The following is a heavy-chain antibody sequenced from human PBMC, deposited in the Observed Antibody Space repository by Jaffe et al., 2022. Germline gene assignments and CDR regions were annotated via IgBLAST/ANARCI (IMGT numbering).Heavy chain of an antibody. CDR3: ARLFKWSWFDP. D-gene: IGHD2-8*01. V-gene: IGHV4-61*02. CDR2: IYTSGST. Sequence: QVQLQESGPGLEKPSQTLSLTCTVSGGSISSGSYYWSWIRQPAGKGLEWIGRIYTSGSTNYNPSLRSRVTISVDTSKNQFSLKLSSVTAADTAVYYCARLFKWSWFDPWGQGTLVTVSS. J-gene: IGHJ5*02. CDR1: GGSISSGSYY.